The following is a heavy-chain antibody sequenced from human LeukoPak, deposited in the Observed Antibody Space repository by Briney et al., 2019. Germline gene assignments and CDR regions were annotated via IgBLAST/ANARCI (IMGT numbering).Heavy chain of an antibody. J-gene: IGHJ4*02. CDR2: ISYDGSNK. Sequence: GGSLRLSCAASGFTFSSYAMHWVRQAPGKGLEWVAVISYDGSNKYYADSVKGRFTTSRDNSKNTLYLQMNSLRAEDTAVYYCAREGIAVAGTLDYWGQGTLVTVSS. CDR1: GFTFSSYA. V-gene: IGHV3-30*04. CDR3: AREGIAVAGTLDY. D-gene: IGHD6-19*01.